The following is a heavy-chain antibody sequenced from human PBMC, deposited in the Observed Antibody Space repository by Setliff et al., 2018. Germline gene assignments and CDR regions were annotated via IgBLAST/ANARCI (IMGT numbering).Heavy chain of an antibody. Sequence: PSETLSPTCTLPGGSISSSSHYWGWIRQPPGKGLEWIGSIYYTGSTYYNPSRKSRVTMSVDTSKRQFSLKLGSATAADTAVYYCARDMGQPYYFESWGLGTLVTVSS. V-gene: IGHV4-39*07. CDR3: ARDMGQPYYFES. CDR1: GGSISSSSHY. CDR2: IYYTGST. D-gene: IGHD1-1*01. J-gene: IGHJ4*02.